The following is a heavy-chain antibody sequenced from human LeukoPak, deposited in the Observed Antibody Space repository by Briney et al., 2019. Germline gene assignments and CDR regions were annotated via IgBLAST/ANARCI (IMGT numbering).Heavy chain of an antibody. CDR2: LYSGGAA. Sequence: GGSLRLSCAASGFTVSSNYMSWVRQASEKGREWVSILYSGGAAYYANSVKGRFTISRDNSKNTLYLQMNSLRVEDTAVYYCARTTVESGRYDAFDILGQGTLVSVSS. CDR1: GFTVSSNY. D-gene: IGHD4-23*01. CDR3: ARTTVESGRYDAFDI. J-gene: IGHJ3*02. V-gene: IGHV3-53*01.